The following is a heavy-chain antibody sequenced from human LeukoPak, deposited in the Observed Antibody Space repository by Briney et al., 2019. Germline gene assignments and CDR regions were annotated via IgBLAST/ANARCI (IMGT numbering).Heavy chain of an antibody. Sequence: GPLRLSCAASGFTFSSYAMSWFRQAPGKGLRWVSAFSGGGVTTSYPDSLMGGFTISRANSKNTLSLQMNSLRAEETAVYHCAKDVIGLYSYGWNSFDYWGEGSLVSVSS. J-gene: IGHJ4*02. CDR1: GFTFSSYA. CDR2: FSGGGVTT. V-gene: IGHV3-23*01. CDR3: AKDVIGLYSYGWNSFDY. D-gene: IGHD5-18*01.